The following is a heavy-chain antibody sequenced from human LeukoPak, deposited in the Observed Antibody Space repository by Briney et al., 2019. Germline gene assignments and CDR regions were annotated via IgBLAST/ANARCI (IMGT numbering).Heavy chain of an antibody. Sequence: GGSLRLSCAASEFTFSSHWMTWVRQAPGKGLEWVANINRDGSEKYYVDSVKGRFTISRDNAKNSLYLQMNSLRAEDTAVYYCARDGGSRTADPWGQGTLVTVSS. CDR3: ARDGGSRTADP. CDR2: INRDGSEK. CDR1: EFTFSSHW. J-gene: IGHJ5*02. D-gene: IGHD2-2*01. V-gene: IGHV3-7*01.